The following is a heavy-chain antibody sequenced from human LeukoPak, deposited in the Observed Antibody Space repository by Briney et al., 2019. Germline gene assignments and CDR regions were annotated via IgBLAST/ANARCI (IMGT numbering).Heavy chain of an antibody. CDR3: ARDLVDTAMVYYYYYYMDV. J-gene: IGHJ6*03. Sequence: GGSLRLSCVASGFTFSSYWMSWVRQPPGKGLEWVANIKHDGSEAYYVASVKGRFTISKDNARNSVFLQMNSLRAEDTAVYYCARDLVDTAMVYYYYYYMDVWGKGTTVTVSS. CDR1: GFTFSSYW. V-gene: IGHV3-7*01. D-gene: IGHD5-18*01. CDR2: IKHDGSEA.